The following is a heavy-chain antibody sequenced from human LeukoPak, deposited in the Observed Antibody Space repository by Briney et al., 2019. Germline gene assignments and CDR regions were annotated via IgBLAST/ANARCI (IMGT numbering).Heavy chain of an antibody. D-gene: IGHD2-15*01. CDR3: ARKGYCSTSRCYYGLDV. V-gene: IGHV5-51*01. CDR1: GYRFTTYW. CDR2: IYPDDSDT. J-gene: IGHJ6*02. Sequence: GESLKIPCQVSGYRFTTYWIAWVRQMPGKGLEWMGIIYPDDSDTRYSPSFRGQVTISADKANNTAYLQWSSLKGSDTAIYYCARKGYCSTSRCYYGLDVWGQGTTVTVSS.